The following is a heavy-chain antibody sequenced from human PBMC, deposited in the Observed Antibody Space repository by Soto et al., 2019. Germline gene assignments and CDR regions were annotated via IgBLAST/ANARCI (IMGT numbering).Heavy chain of an antibody. CDR2: INWNSGSI. CDR3: AKDRVSYSGSQSFFDY. V-gene: IGHV3-9*01. J-gene: IGHJ4*02. D-gene: IGHD3-10*01. Sequence: EVQLVESGGGSVQPGRSLRLSCAASGFTFDDYAMHWVRQGPGKGLEWVSGINWNSGSIGYADSVKGRFTISRDNAKNSLYLQMNSLRAEDTALYYCAKDRVSYSGSQSFFDYWGQGTLVTVSS. CDR1: GFTFDDYA.